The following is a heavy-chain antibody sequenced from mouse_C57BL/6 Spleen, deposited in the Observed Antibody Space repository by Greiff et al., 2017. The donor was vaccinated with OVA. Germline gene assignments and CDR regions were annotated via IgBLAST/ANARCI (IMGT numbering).Heavy chain of an antibody. J-gene: IGHJ4*01. D-gene: IGHD2-5*01. V-gene: IGHV10-1*01. CDR1: GFSFNTYA. CDR2: IRSKSNNYAT. CDR3: VRGAAYYSIHYAMDD. Sequence: EVKLMESGGGLVQPKGSLKLSCAASGFSFNTYAMNWVRQAPGKGLEWVARIRSKSNNYATYYADSVKDRFTISRDDSESMLYLQMNNLKTEDTAMYYCVRGAAYYSIHYAMDDWGQGTSVTVSS.